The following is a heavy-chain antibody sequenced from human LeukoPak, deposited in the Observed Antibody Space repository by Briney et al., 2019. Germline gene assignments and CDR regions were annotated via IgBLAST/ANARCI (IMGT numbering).Heavy chain of an antibody. V-gene: IGHV1-69*01. J-gene: IGHJ3*02. CDR2: IIPIFGTA. CDR1: GGTFSSYA. CDR3: AISRAGWVVTYAFDI. Sequence: GASVKVSCKASGGTFSSYAISWVRQAPGQGLEWMGGIIPIFGTANYAQKFQGRVTITADESTSTAYMELSSLRSEDTAVYYCAISRAGWVVTYAFDIWGQGTMVTVSS. D-gene: IGHD2-21*02.